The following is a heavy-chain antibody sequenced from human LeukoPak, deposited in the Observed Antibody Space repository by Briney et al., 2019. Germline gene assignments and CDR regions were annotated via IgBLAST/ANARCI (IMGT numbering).Heavy chain of an antibody. CDR2: MNPNSGNT. CDR1: GYTFSTYD. J-gene: IGHJ4*02. CDR3: ARAIRYQLLSDY. D-gene: IGHD2-2*01. V-gene: IGHV1-8*03. Sequence: ASVKVSCKTSGYTFSTYDINWVRQAAGQGLELRGWMNPNSGNTGFAQKFQGRATITRDTSITTAYLELSSLRSEDTAVYYCARAIRYQLLSDYWGQGTLVTVSS.